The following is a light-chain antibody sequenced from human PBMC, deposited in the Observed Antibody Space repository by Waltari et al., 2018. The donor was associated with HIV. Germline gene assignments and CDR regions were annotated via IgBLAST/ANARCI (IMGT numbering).Light chain of an antibody. Sequence: QSVLTQPPSASGAPGQRVTMSCSGSSSNIGGNYVYWYQHLPGSAPKLLISRNNNRPSGVPDRFSGSKSGTSASLVISGLRSEDEADYYCAAWDDSLSGVLFGGGTKLTVL. CDR2: RNN. CDR1: SSNIGGNY. V-gene: IGLV1-47*01. J-gene: IGLJ3*02. CDR3: AAWDDSLSGVL.